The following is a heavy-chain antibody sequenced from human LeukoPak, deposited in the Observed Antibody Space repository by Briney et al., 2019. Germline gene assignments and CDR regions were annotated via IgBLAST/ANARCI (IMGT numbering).Heavy chain of an antibody. V-gene: IGHV1-18*01. Sequence: ISAYNGNTNYAQKLQGRVTMTTDTSTSTAYMELRSLRSDDTAVYYCARDSWRGRDAFDIWGQGTMVTVSS. J-gene: IGHJ3*02. CDR2: ISAYNGNT. D-gene: IGHD3-10*01. CDR3: ARDSWRGRDAFDI.